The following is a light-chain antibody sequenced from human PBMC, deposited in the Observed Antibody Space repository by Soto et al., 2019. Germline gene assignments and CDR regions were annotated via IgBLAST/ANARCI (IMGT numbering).Light chain of an antibody. CDR2: AES. CDR1: QGITSY. CDR3: QQYYSYPLT. Sequence: IQMTQSPSSLSGPVGDSVTITCRASQGITSYLAWYQHKPGKAAKLLIYAESTLQSGVPSRFSGSGSGTDFTLTISCLQSEDFATYYCQQYYSYPLTFGGGTKVDIK. V-gene: IGKV1-8*01. J-gene: IGKJ4*01.